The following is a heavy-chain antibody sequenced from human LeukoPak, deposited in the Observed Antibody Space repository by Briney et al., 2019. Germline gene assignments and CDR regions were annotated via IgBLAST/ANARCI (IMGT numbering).Heavy chain of an antibody. D-gene: IGHD3-10*01. Sequence: GGSLRLSCAASGFMFSNFWMHWVRQVPGKGLVWVSHTNSDGSTTDYADSVRGRFTISRDNAKNTLYLQMNRLTVEDTAVYYCGRGMRDYYGLDYWGQGILVTVSS. CDR3: GRGMRDYYGLDY. CDR1: GFMFSNFW. J-gene: IGHJ4*02. CDR2: TNSDGSTT. V-gene: IGHV3-74*01.